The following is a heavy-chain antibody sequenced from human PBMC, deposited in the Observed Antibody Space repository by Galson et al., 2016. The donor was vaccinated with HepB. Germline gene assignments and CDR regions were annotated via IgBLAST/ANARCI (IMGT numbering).Heavy chain of an antibody. D-gene: IGHD2/OR15-2a*01. J-gene: IGHJ4*02. CDR1: GFTFSSYG. V-gene: IGHV3-33*01. Sequence: SLRLSCAASGFTFSSYGMHWVRQAPGKGLEWVAVIWYDGSNKYYADSMKGRFTISRDNSKNTLYLQMNSLRAEDTAVYYCATEAPILAPTLDYWGQGTLVTVSS. CDR3: ATEAPILAPTLDY. CDR2: IWYDGSNK.